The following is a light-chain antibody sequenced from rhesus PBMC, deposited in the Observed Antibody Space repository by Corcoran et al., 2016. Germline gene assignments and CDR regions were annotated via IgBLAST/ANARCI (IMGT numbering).Light chain of an antibody. V-gene: IGLV2S7*01. CDR1: TSDIGSYDF. CDR2: GVN. Sequence: QSTPAQPPSVSGSPGQSVTISCTGTTSDIGSYDFVSWYQQSPGKAPKLLIYGVNNRPAGVSDRFSGSKSGNTASLTISGLPAEDEADYFCCSFSPSRTFLFGGGTRLTVL. CDR3: CSFSPSRTFL. J-gene: IGLJ2*01.